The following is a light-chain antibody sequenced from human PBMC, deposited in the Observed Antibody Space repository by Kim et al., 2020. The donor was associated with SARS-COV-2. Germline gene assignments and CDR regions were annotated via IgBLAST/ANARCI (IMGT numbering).Light chain of an antibody. CDR3: AAWDDSLSVV. CDR1: SSNIGRNY. CDR2: RNN. Sequence: ELTQPPSASGTPGQRVTISCSGSSSNIGRNYVYWYQQLPGTAPKLLIYRNNQRPSGVPDRFSGSKSGTSASLAISGLRSEDEADYYCAAWDDSLSVVFGGGTQLTVL. J-gene: IGLJ2*01. V-gene: IGLV1-47*01.